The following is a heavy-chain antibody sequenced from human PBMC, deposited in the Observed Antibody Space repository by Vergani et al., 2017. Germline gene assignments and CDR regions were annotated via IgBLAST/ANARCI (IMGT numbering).Heavy chain of an antibody. CDR1: GFTLSSHA. D-gene: IGHD6-13*01. V-gene: IGHV3-33*03. J-gene: IGHJ3*02. CDR2: IWYDGSKE. Sequence: QVQLAESGGGVVQPGRSLRLSCAGSGFTLSSHAMHWVRQAPGKGLEWVAFIWYDGSKEYYADSVKGRFTISRDNAKNSLYLQMNSLRAEDTALYYCAKDIGAAGTGDAFDIWGQGTMVTVSS. CDR3: AKDIGAAGTGDAFDI.